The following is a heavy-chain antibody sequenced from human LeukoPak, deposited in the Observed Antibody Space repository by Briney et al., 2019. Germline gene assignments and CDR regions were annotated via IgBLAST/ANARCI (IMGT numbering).Heavy chain of an antibody. CDR3: AATIFGVANPDY. Sequence: ASVKVSCKASGYTFTSYYMHWVRQAPGQGLEWMGIINPSGGSTSYAQKFQGRVTMTRDTSTSTVYMELSSLRSDDTAVYYCAATIFGVANPDYWGQGTLVTVSS. D-gene: IGHD3-3*01. CDR1: GYTFTSYY. V-gene: IGHV1-46*01. CDR2: INPSGGST. J-gene: IGHJ4*02.